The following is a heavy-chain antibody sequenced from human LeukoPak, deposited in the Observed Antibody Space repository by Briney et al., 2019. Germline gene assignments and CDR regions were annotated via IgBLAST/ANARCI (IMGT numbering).Heavy chain of an antibody. CDR2: IKPDGGEK. Sequence: PGGSLRLSCAASGFPFSSYWMSWVRQAPGKGLEWVANIKPDGGEKSYVASVKGRFTISRDNAKNSLYLQMNSLRAEDTAVYYCARGQMAGYWGQGTLVTVSS. J-gene: IGHJ4*02. V-gene: IGHV3-7*05. D-gene: IGHD5-24*01. CDR1: GFPFSSYW. CDR3: ARGQMAGY.